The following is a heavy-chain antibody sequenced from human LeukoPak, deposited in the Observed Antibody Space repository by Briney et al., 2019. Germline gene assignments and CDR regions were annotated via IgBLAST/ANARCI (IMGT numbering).Heavy chain of an antibody. J-gene: IGHJ4*02. CDR2: ISAYNGNT. V-gene: IGHV1-18*01. CDR3: ARAGLSGSYYSYYFDY. Sequence: EASVKVSCKASGYTFTSYAISWVRQAPGQGLEWMGWISAYNGNTNYAQKLQGRVTMTTDTSTSTAYMELRSLRSDDTAVYYCARAGLSGSYYSYYFDYWGQGTLVTVSS. CDR1: GYTFTSYA. D-gene: IGHD3-10*01.